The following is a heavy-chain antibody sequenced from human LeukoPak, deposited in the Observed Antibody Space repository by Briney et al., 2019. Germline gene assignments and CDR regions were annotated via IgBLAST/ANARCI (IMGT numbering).Heavy chain of an antibody. Sequence: PSXXLSLTCTVSGGSISSYYWSWIRQPPGKGLEWIGYIYYSGSTNYNPSLKSRVTISVDTSKNQFSLKLSSVTAADTAVYYCARVGGSYGGAFDIWGQGTMVTVSS. D-gene: IGHD1-26*01. CDR2: IYYSGST. CDR1: GGSISSYY. J-gene: IGHJ3*02. CDR3: ARVGGSYGGAFDI. V-gene: IGHV4-59*01.